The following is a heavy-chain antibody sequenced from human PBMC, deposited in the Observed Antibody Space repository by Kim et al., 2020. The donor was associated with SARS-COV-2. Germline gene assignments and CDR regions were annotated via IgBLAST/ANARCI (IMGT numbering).Heavy chain of an antibody. D-gene: IGHD3-16*01. Sequence: GGSLRLSCAASGFIFSGYAMIWVRQAPGEGLEWLATICYDGSNKYYRDSVRGRFTISRDNSKNTLYLQMNSLRAEDTAVYYCAREPVTGYGLDVWGQGTSVTVSS. J-gene: IGHJ6*02. V-gene: IGHV3-33*01. CDR3: AREPVTGYGLDV. CDR2: ICYDGSNK. CDR1: GFIFSGYA.